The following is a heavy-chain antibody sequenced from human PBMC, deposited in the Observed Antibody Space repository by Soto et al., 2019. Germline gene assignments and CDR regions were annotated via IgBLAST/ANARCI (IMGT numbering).Heavy chain of an antibody. J-gene: IGHJ3*02. D-gene: IGHD6-19*01. V-gene: IGHV1-69*06. CDR2: IIPIFGTA. CDR1: GGTFSSYA. Sequence: QVQLVQSGAEVKNPGSSVKVSCKASGGTFSSYAISWVRQAPGQGLEWMGGIIPIFGTANYAQKFQGRDTITSDKSTSTAYMELSSLRSDDTAVYYCAREKVAVAGRDAFDIWGQGTMVTVSS. CDR3: AREKVAVAGRDAFDI.